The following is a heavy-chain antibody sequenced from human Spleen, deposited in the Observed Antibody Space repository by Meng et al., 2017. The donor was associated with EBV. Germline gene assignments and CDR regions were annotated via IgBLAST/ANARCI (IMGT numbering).Heavy chain of an antibody. V-gene: IGHV1-69*01. Sequence: VQVVGAGAGVKKPGSAVKVSCRPSGGTFRGEAVSWVRQAPGKGLEWMGGLIPMSAAPYYAQKFEGRVTITADESTSTHYMHLSGLRSDDTAVYYCASESGRGFTPDYWGQGTLVTVSS. CDR2: LIPMSAAP. J-gene: IGHJ4*02. D-gene: IGHD3-10*01. CDR3: ASESGRGFTPDY. CDR1: GGTFRGEA.